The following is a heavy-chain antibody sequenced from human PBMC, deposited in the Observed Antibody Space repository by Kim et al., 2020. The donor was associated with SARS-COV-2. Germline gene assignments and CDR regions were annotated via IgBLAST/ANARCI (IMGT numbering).Heavy chain of an antibody. V-gene: IGHV4-59*01. D-gene: IGHD3-22*01. Sequence: SETLSLTCTVFGDSISNYFWGWIRQPPGKGLEFIGHIYHNGVTTYNPSLKSRVTISIDTSKTQFSLRLCSVTAADTAFYYCARGGHDSSGHYVWFDPWGQGTLVTVSS. CDR3: ARGGHDSSGHYVWFDP. CDR2: IYHNGVT. J-gene: IGHJ5*02. CDR1: GDSISNYF.